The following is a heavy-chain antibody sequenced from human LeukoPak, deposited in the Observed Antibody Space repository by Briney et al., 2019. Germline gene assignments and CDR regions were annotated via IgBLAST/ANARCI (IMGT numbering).Heavy chain of an antibody. CDR1: GFVLNNYG. CDR2: IWTDGSKK. D-gene: IGHD1-26*01. V-gene: IGHV3-33*01. CDR3: ARRSSGTSGLDY. J-gene: IGHJ4*02. Sequence: HPGRSLRLSCAASGFVLNNYGMHWVRQAPGKGLEWVAVIWTDGSKKSYADSVKGRFTFTRDNSKNMLYLQMDSLRADDTAVYYCARRSSGTSGLDYWGQGILVTVSS.